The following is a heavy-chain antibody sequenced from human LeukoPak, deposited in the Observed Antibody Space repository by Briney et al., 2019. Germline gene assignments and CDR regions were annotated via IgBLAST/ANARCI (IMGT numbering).Heavy chain of an antibody. CDR2: ISYDGSNK. V-gene: IGHV3-30-3*01. Sequence: GGSLGLSCAASGFTFSSYAMHWVRQAPGKGLEWVAVISYDGSNKYYADSVKGRFTISRDNSKNTLYLQMNSLRAEDTAVYYCARDLAVAGTDVAGTYWGQGTLVTVSS. CDR3: ARDLAVAGTDVAGTY. J-gene: IGHJ4*02. D-gene: IGHD6-19*01. CDR1: GFTFSSYA.